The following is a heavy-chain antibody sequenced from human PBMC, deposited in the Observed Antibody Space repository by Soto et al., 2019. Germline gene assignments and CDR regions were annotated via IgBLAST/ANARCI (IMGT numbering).Heavy chain of an antibody. Sequence: ASVKVSCKASGYTFTGYYMHWVRQAPGQGLEWMGWINPNSGGTNYAQKFQGWVTMTRDTSISTAYMELSRLRSDDTAVYYCARDHALGELDYGMDVWGQGTTVTVSS. CDR2: INPNSGGT. D-gene: IGHD3-10*01. J-gene: IGHJ6*02. V-gene: IGHV1-2*04. CDR1: GYTFTGYY. CDR3: ARDHALGELDYGMDV.